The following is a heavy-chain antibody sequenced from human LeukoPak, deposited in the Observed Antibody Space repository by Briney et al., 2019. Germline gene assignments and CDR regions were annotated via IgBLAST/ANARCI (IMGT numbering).Heavy chain of an antibody. CDR2: ISGSGGST. Sequence: QPGGSLRFSCAASGFTFSSYAMSWVRQAPGKRLEWVSAISGSGGSTYYADSVKGRFTISRDNSKNTLYLQMNSLRAEDTAVYYCAKVPCSSTSCYMYYFDYWGQGTLVTVSS. CDR1: GFTFSSYA. J-gene: IGHJ4*02. V-gene: IGHV3-23*01. CDR3: AKVPCSSTSCYMYYFDY. D-gene: IGHD2-2*01.